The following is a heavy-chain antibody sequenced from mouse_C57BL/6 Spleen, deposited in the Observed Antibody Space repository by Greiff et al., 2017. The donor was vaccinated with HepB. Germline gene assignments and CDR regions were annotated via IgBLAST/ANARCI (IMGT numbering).Heavy chain of an antibody. J-gene: IGHJ1*03. D-gene: IGHD1-1*01. CDR3: ARYGSSSHWYFDV. CDR1: GFTFSSYA. V-gene: IGHV5-4*03. Sequence: EVMLVESGGGLVKPGGSLKLSCAASGFTFSSYAMSWVRQTPEKRLEWVATISDGGSYTYYPDNVKGRFTISRDNAKNNLYLQMSHLKSEDTAMYYCARYGSSSHWYFDVWGTGTTVTVSS. CDR2: ISDGGSYT.